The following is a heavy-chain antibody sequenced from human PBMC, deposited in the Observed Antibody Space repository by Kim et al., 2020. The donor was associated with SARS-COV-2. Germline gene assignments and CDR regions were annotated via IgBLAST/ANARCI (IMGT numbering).Heavy chain of an antibody. D-gene: IGHD3-10*01. CDR3: AREHGSGSYVGMDV. J-gene: IGHJ6*02. Sequence: AQKFQGRVTITADESTSTAYMELSSLRSEDTAVYYCAREHGSGSYVGMDVWGQGTTVTVSS. V-gene: IGHV1-69*01.